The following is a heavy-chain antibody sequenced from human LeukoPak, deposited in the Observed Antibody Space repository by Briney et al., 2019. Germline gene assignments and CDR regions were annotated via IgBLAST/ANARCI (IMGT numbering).Heavy chain of an antibody. D-gene: IGHD2-8*01. CDR3: ARDSVYATNWYDP. Sequence: SETLSLTCTVSGGSISSSYWNWIRQPPGKGLEWIGYISYSGSTNYNPSLKGRVTIAVDTSKNRFSPKLRSVTAADTAVYYCARDSVYATNWYDPWGQGTLVTVSS. J-gene: IGHJ5*02. CDR1: GGSISSSY. CDR2: ISYSGST. V-gene: IGHV4-59*01.